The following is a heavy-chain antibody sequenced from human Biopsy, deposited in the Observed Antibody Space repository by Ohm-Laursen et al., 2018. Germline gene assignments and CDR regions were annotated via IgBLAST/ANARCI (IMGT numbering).Heavy chain of an antibody. J-gene: IGHJ6*02. CDR1: GYTFPNFG. V-gene: IGHV1-18*01. CDR2: ISPYNGNG. CDR3: ARMVGSVQSFWYYYSMDV. D-gene: IGHD2-15*01. Sequence: ASVKVSCKTSGYTFPNFGISWVRQAPGRGLEWMGWISPYNGNGDYEKNFHGRVTLTADTSTSTVYMELRSLRSGDTAVYYCARMVGSVQSFWYYYSMDVWGQGTTVSASS.